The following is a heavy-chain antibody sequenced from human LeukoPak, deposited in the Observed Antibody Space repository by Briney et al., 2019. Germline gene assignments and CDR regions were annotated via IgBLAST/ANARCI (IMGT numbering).Heavy chain of an antibody. Sequence: GGSLRLSCAAYGFTFSSHAMSWVRQAPGKGLEWVSAISGSGGSTYYADSVKGRFTISRDNSKNTLYLQMNSLRAEDTAVYYCAKTRSLASSSWPFDYWGQGTLVTVSS. J-gene: IGHJ4*02. CDR2: ISGSGGST. CDR1: GFTFSSHA. D-gene: IGHD6-13*01. CDR3: AKTRSLASSSWPFDY. V-gene: IGHV3-23*01.